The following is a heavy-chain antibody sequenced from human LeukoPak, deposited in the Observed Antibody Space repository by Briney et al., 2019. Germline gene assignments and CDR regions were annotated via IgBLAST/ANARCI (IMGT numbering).Heavy chain of an antibody. V-gene: IGHV3-53*01. CDR3: ARVPVASWIQLDS. CDR1: GFTVSSNY. Sequence: RGSLRLSCAASGFTVSSNYMSWVRQAPGKGLEWVSIIYSGGSTYFADSVKGRFTISRDNSKNTLYLQMNSLRAEDTALYYCARVPVASWIQLDSWGQGTLVTVSS. D-gene: IGHD6-13*01. CDR2: IYSGGST. J-gene: IGHJ4*02.